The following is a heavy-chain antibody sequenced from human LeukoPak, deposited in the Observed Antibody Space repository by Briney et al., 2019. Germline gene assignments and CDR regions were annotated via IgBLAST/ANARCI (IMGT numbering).Heavy chain of an antibody. CDR2: ISWNSGSI. J-gene: IGHJ4*02. D-gene: IGHD3-9*01. CDR3: AKDIRRYDILTGFDY. V-gene: IGHV3-9*01. CDR1: GFTFDDYA. Sequence: PGGSLRLSCAASGFTFDDYAMHWVRQAPGKGLEWVSGISWNSGSIGYADSVKGRFTISRDNAKNSLYLQMNSLRAEDTALYYCAKDIRRYDILTGFDYWGQGTLVTVCS.